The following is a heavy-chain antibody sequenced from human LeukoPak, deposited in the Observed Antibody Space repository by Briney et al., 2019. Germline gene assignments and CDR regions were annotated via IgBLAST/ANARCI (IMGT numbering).Heavy chain of an antibody. D-gene: IGHD3-22*01. CDR3: ASNYYGSSGYYIVRAFDI. CDR2: ISSNGGST. V-gene: IGHV3-64*01. J-gene: IGHJ3*02. CDR1: GFTFSSYA. Sequence: GGSLRLSCAASGFTFSSYAMHWVRQAPGKGLEYVSAISSNGGSTYYANSVKGRFTISRDNSKNTLYLQMGSLRAEDMAVYYCASNYYGSSGYYIVRAFDIWGQGTMVTVSS.